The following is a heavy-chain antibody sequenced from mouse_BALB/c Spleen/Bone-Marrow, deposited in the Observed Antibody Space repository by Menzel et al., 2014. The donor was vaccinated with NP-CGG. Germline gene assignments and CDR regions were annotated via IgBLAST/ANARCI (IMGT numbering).Heavy chain of an antibody. V-gene: IGHV5-4*02. J-gene: IGHJ3*01. CDR3: ASHLDSWGDC. CDR1: GFTFSDYY. Sequence: EVQRVESGGGLVKPGGSLKLSCAASGFTFSDYYMYWVRQTPEKRLEWVATISDGGSYSYYPDSVKGQFTIARDNAKNNLYLQMSSLKPEDTDMYYCASHLDSWGDCWGQGTLVTVSA. D-gene: IGHD3-2*01. CDR2: ISDGGSYS.